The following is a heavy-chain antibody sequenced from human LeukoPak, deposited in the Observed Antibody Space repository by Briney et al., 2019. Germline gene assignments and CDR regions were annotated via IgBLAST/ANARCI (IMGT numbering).Heavy chain of an antibody. V-gene: IGHV3-53*01. CDR3: ARGAGYNYPYYFDY. CDR2: IYSCGST. D-gene: IGHD5-24*01. J-gene: IGHJ4*02. CDR1: GFTVSSNY. Sequence: PGGSLRLSCAASGFTVSSNYMSWVRQAPGEGLEWVSVIYSCGSTYYADSVKGRFTISRDNSKNTLYLQMNSLRAEDTAVYYCARGAGYNYPYYFDYWGQGTLVTVSS.